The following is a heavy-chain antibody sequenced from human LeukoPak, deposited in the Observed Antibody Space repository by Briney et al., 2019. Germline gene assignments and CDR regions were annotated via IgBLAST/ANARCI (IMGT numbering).Heavy chain of an antibody. Sequence: AASVKVSYKASGGTFSSYAISWVRQAPGQGLEWMGGIIPIFGTANYAQKFQGRVTITTDESTSTAYKELSGLRSEDTAVYYCARARYYYDSSGYYDYWGQGTLVTVSS. J-gene: IGHJ4*02. D-gene: IGHD3-22*01. V-gene: IGHV1-69*05. CDR3: ARARYYYDSSGYYDY. CDR1: GGTFSSYA. CDR2: IIPIFGTA.